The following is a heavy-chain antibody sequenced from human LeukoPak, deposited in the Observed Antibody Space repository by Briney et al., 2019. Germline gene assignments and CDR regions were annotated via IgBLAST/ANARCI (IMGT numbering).Heavy chain of an antibody. V-gene: IGHV1-69*01. CDR1: GGTFSSYA. J-gene: IGHJ4*02. D-gene: IGHD5-24*01. Sequence: GASVKVSCKASGGTFSSYAISWVRQAPGQGLEWMGGIIPIFGTANYAQKFQGRVTITADESTSTAYMELSSLRSEDTAVYYCACRDGYNSQQTLVDYWGQGTLVTVSS. CDR3: ACRDGYNSQQTLVDY. CDR2: IIPIFGTA.